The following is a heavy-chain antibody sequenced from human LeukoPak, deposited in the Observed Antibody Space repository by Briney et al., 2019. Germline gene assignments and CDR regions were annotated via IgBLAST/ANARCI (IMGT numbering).Heavy chain of an antibody. CDR3: AKIHQNRVVVGAKGAFDI. J-gene: IGHJ3*02. V-gene: IGHV3-23*01. CDR2: IGSSGGGT. D-gene: IGHD2-15*01. Sequence: GSLRLSCEASGLTFNNYAMHWVRQSSGKGLEWVSGIGSSGGGTYYADSVKGRFTISRDTSKDTVYLQMDSLRAEDTAIYYCAKIHQNRVVVGAKGAFDIWGQGTVVTVSS. CDR1: GLTFNNYA.